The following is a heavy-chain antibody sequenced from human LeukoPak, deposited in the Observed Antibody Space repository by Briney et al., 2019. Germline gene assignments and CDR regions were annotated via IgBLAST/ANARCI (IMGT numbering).Heavy chain of an antibody. D-gene: IGHD3-3*01. CDR3: ATRGSDFWSGFHH. Sequence: ASVKVSCKLSGSSLHDIPIQWVRQAGTRGLEWMAGFDPENAEIVYAQKFQGRVTMTEDTSTDTAYLELTSLTSDDTALYYCATRGSDFWSGFHHWGQGTQVTVSS. J-gene: IGHJ4*02. CDR2: FDPENAEI. V-gene: IGHV1-24*01. CDR1: GSSLHDIP.